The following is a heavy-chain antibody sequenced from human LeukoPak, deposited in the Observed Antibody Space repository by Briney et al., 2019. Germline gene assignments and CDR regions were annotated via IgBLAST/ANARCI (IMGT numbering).Heavy chain of an antibody. Sequence: SETLSLTCTVSGGSISGYYWSWIRQPPGKGLEWIGYIYYSGSTNYNPSLKSRVTISVDTSKNQFSLKLSSVTAADTAVYYCASLCGGDCYYAFDIWGQGTMVTVSS. D-gene: IGHD2-21*02. V-gene: IGHV4-59*01. J-gene: IGHJ3*02. CDR3: ASLCGGDCYYAFDI. CDR2: IYYSGST. CDR1: GGSISGYY.